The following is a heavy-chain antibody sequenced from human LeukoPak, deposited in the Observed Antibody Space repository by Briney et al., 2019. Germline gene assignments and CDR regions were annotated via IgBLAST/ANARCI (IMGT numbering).Heavy chain of an antibody. CDR2: ISASGGST. J-gene: IGHJ4*02. CDR1: GFTFSSYA. D-gene: IGHD3-22*01. Sequence: PGGSLRLSCAASGFTFSSYAMNWVRQAPGKGLEWVSAISASGGSTYYADSVKGRFTISRDNSKNTLYLQMNSLRAEDTALYYCARDTYYYDSSGYFGGYWGQGTLVTVSS. CDR3: ARDTYYYDSSGYFGGY. V-gene: IGHV3-23*01.